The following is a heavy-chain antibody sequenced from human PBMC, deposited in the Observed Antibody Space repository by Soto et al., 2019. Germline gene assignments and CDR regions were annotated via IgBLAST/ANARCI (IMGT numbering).Heavy chain of an antibody. CDR2: ISAYNGNT. J-gene: IGHJ5*02. CDR1: GYTFTSYG. V-gene: IGHV1-18*01. CDR3: ASQAGYSGSSHPTEGWFDP. D-gene: IGHD6-13*01. Sequence: QVQLVQSGAEVKKPGASVKVSCKASGYTFTSYGISWVRQAPGQGLEWMGWISAYNGNTNYAQKLQGRVTMTTDTSTSTAYMELRSLRSDDTAVYYCASQAGYSGSSHPTEGWFDPRGQGTLVTVSS.